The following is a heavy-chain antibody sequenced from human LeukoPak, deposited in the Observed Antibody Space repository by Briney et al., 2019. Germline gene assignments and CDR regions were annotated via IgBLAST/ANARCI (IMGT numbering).Heavy chain of an antibody. CDR2: ISGSGATT. V-gene: IGHV3-23*01. J-gene: IGHJ4*02. D-gene: IGHD3-10*01. Sequence: GGSLRLSCAASGFTFSSYTMSWVRQAPGKGLEWVSAISGSGATTYYADSVKGRFTISRDNSKNTLFLQLSSLRAEDTAVYYCAKRGYASGSPRYYFGYWGQGTLVTVSS. CDR3: AKRGYASGSPRYYFGY. CDR1: GFTFSSYT.